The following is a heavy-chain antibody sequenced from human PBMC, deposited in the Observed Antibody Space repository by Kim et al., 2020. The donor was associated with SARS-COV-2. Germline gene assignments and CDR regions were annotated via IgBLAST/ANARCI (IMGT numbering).Heavy chain of an antibody. J-gene: IGHJ3*02. D-gene: IGHD1-20*01. CDR2: INPSGGST. Sequence: ASVKVSCKASGYTFTSYYMHWVRQAPGQGLEWMGIINPSGGSTSYAQKFQGRVTMTRDTSTSTVYMELSSLRSEDTAVYYCASLSGITGTTSAFDIWGQGTMVTVSS. V-gene: IGHV1-46*01. CDR1: GYTFTSYY. CDR3: ASLSGITGTTSAFDI.